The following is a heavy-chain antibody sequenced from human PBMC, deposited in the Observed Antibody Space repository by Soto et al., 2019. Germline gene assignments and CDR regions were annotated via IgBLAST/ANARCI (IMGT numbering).Heavy chain of an antibody. CDR2: INANSGGT. Sequence: ASVKVSCKASGYTVTSYAMHWVRQAPGQRLEWMGWINANSGGTNYAQKFQGWVTMTRDTSISTAYMELSRLRSDDTAVYYCARESRYYGSGSYSNWFDPWGQGTLVTVSS. V-gene: IGHV1-2*04. D-gene: IGHD3-10*01. CDR3: ARESRYYGSGSYSNWFDP. J-gene: IGHJ5*02. CDR1: GYTVTSYA.